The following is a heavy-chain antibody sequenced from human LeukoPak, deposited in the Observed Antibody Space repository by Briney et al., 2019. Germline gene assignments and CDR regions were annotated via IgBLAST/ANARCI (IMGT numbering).Heavy chain of an antibody. CDR2: IYTGGST. Sequence: GGSLRLSCAASGFTVSTTYMTWVRQAPGKGLEWVSVIYTGGSTYYTDSVKGRFTISRDISKNTLYLQMNSLRAEDTAVYYCARGTVTAPDYWGQGTLVTVSS. CDR3: ARGTVTAPDY. J-gene: IGHJ4*02. CDR1: GFTVSTTY. D-gene: IGHD4-17*01. V-gene: IGHV3-53*01.